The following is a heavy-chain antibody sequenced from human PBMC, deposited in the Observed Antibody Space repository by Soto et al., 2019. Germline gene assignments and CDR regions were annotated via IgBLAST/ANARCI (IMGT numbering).Heavy chain of an antibody. V-gene: IGHV3-7*01. CDR3: ARALVVVVPTLLAY. CDR1: GFTFSSYW. D-gene: IGHD2-2*01. J-gene: IGHJ4*02. Sequence: PGGSLRLSCAASGFTFSSYWMSWVRQAPGKGLEWVANINRDGSEKNYLDSVKGRFTNSRDNAKISLFLQMNSLRAEDTAVYYCARALVVVVPTLLAYWGQGTRVTVSS. CDR2: INRDGSEK.